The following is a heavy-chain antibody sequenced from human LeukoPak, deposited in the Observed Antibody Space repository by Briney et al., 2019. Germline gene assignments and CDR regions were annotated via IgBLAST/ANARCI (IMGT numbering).Heavy chain of an antibody. V-gene: IGHV4-31*03. Sequence: SETLSLTCTVSGGSISSDGYYWSWIRQHPGKGLEWIGYIYYSGSTYCIPSLKSRVTISVDTSRNQFSLKLSSVTAADTAVYYCARVKSSSSNWYFDLWGRGTLVTVSP. J-gene: IGHJ2*01. D-gene: IGHD6-6*01. CDR2: IYYSGST. CDR3: ARVKSSSSNWYFDL. CDR1: GGSISSDGYY.